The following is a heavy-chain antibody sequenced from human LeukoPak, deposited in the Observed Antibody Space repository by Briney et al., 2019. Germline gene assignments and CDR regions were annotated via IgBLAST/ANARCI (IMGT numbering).Heavy chain of an antibody. J-gene: IGHJ5*02. D-gene: IGHD2-21*02. CDR1: GYTFTSYD. CDR2: MNPNSGNT. Sequence: ASVKVSCKASGYTFTSYDINWVRQATGQGREWMGWMNPNSGNTGYAQKFQGRVTMTRNTSISTAYMELSSLRSEDTAVYYCARAWGGDYTLDPWGQGTLVTVSS. V-gene: IGHV1-8*01. CDR3: ARAWGGDYTLDP.